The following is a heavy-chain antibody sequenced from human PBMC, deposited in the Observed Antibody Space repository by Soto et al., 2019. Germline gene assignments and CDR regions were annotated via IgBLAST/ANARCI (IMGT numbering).Heavy chain of an antibody. CDR2: ISAYNGNT. Sequence: GASVKVSCKASGYTFTSYGISWVRQAPGQGLEWMGWISAYNGNTNYAQELQGRVTMTTDTSTSTAYMELRSLRSDDTAVYYCARRPIAAAAKYNWFDPWGQGTLVTVSS. CDR1: GYTFTSYG. CDR3: ARRPIAAAAKYNWFDP. D-gene: IGHD6-13*01. V-gene: IGHV1-18*01. J-gene: IGHJ5*02.